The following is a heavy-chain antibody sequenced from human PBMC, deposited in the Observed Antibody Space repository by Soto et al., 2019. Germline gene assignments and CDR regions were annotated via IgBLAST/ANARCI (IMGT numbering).Heavy chain of an antibody. CDR3: ARADDSSGYFDY. J-gene: IGHJ4*02. D-gene: IGHD3-22*01. CDR2: IYHSGST. V-gene: IGHV4-4*02. Sequence: SETLSLTCAVSGVTIISSNWWSWVRQPPGKGLEWIGEIYHSGSTNYNPSLKSRVTISVDKSKNQFSLKLSSVTAADTAVYYCARADDSSGYFDYWGQGTLVTVS. CDR1: GVTIISSNW.